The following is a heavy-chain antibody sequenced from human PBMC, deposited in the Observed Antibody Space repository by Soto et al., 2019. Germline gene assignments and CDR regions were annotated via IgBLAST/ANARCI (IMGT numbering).Heavy chain of an antibody. V-gene: IGHV4-59*01. CDR1: GGSISNYY. CDR2: MYYNGNI. CDR3: AGGGNWFDP. D-gene: IGHD3-16*01. Sequence: SETLSLTCNVSGGSISNYYWTWVRQSPEKGLEWIGYMYYNGNINYNPSLKSRVTISIDTSKNQFSLTLKSVTAADTAVYYCAGGGNWFDPWGQGVLVTVSS. J-gene: IGHJ5*02.